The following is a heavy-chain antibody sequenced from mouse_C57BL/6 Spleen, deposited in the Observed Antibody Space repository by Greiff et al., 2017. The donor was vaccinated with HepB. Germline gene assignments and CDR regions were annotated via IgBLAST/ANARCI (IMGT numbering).Heavy chain of an antibody. V-gene: IGHV1-52*01. CDR3: ARAPPTTVVDY. D-gene: IGHD1-1*01. Sequence: QVQLQQPGAELVRPGSSVKLSCKASGYTFTSYWMHWVKQRPIQGLEWIGNIDPSDSETHYNQKFKDKATLTVDKSSSTAYMQLSSLTSEDSAVYYCARAPPTTVVDYWGQGTLVTVSA. CDR2: IDPSDSET. CDR1: GYTFTSYW. J-gene: IGHJ3*01.